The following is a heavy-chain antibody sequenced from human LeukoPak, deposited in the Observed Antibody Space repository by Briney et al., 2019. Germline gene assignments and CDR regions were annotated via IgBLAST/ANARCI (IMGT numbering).Heavy chain of an antibody. Sequence: PSETLSLTCAVSGGSISSGGYSWSWIRQPPGKGLEWIGYIYHSGSTNYNPSLKSRVTISVDRSKNQFSLKLSSVTAADTAVYYCARAPYYYGMDVWGKGTTVTVSS. V-gene: IGHV4-30-2*01. J-gene: IGHJ6*04. CDR1: GGSISSGGYS. CDR3: ARAPYYYGMDV. CDR2: IYHSGST.